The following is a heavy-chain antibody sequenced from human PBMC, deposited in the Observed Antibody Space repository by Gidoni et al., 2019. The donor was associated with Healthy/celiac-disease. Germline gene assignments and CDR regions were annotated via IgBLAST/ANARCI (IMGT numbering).Heavy chain of an antibody. Sequence: QVQLQQWGAGLLKPSETLSLTCAVYGGSFSGYYWSWIRQPPGKGLEWIGEINHSGSTNYNPSLKSRVTISVDTSKNQFSLKLSSVTAADTAVYYCATDCSSTSCPRGMDVWGQGTTVTVSS. V-gene: IGHV4-34*01. J-gene: IGHJ6*02. D-gene: IGHD2-2*01. CDR3: ATDCSSTSCPRGMDV. CDR1: GGSFSGYY. CDR2: INHSGST.